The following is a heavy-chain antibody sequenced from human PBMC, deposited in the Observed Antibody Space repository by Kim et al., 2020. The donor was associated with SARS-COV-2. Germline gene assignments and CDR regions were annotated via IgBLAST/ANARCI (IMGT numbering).Heavy chain of an antibody. V-gene: IGHV3-11*05. CDR3: ARASLDY. Sequence: SSSSYTNSADSVKGRFTISRDNAKNSLYLQMNSLGAEDTAVYYCARASLDYWGQGTLVTVSS. J-gene: IGHJ4*02. CDR2: SSSSYT.